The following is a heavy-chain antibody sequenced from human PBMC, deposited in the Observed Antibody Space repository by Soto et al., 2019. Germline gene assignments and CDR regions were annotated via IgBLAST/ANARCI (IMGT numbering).Heavy chain of an antibody. D-gene: IGHD2-2*01. J-gene: IGHJ5*02. Sequence: ASVKVSCKASGGTFSSYAISWVRQAPGQGLEWMGGIIPIFGTANYAQKFQGRVTITADESTSTAYMELSSLRSEDTAVYYCARALYCSSTSCYERTDTSHNWFDPWGQGTLVTVSS. CDR1: GGTFSSYA. CDR2: IIPIFGTA. CDR3: ARALYCSSTSCYERTDTSHNWFDP. V-gene: IGHV1-69*13.